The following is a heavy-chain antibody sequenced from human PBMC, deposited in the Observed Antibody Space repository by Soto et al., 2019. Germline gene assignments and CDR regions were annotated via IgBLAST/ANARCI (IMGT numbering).Heavy chain of an antibody. CDR1: GFTFSSYA. CDR2: ISYDGSNK. CDR3: ARDLLNYGSPGGFDP. J-gene: IGHJ5*02. D-gene: IGHD3-10*01. Sequence: QAGGSLRLSCAASGFTFSSYAMHWVRQAPGKGLEWVAVISYDGSNKYYADSVKGRFAISRDNSKNTLYLQMNSLRAEDTAVYYCARDLLNYGSPGGFDPWGQGTLVTVSS. V-gene: IGHV3-30*09.